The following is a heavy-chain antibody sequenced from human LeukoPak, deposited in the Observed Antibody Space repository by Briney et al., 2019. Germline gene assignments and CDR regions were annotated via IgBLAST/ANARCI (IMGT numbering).Heavy chain of an antibody. V-gene: IGHV4-39*07. CDR3: ARALWLADAFDI. D-gene: IGHD3-10*01. CDR1: GDSISTSSYY. Sequence: SETLSLTCTVSGDSISTSSYYWGWIRQPPGKGLEWIGSIYYSGSTYYNPSLKSRVTISVDTSKNQFSLKLSSVTAADTAVYYCARALWLADAFDIWGQGTMVTVSS. J-gene: IGHJ3*02. CDR2: IYYSGST.